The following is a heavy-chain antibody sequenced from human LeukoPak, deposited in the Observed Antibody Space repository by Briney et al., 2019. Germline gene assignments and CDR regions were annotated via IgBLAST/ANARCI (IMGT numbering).Heavy chain of an antibody. CDR2: ISYDGSNK. CDR1: GFTFSSYG. CDR3: AKDSHYKYCSSTSCYAYYFDY. J-gene: IGHJ4*02. D-gene: IGHD2-2*01. V-gene: IGHV3-30*18. Sequence: GGSLRLSCAASGFTFSSYGTHWVRQAPGKGLEWVAVISYDGSNKYYADSVKGRFTISRDNSKNTLYLQMNSLRAEDTAVYYCAKDSHYKYCSSTSCYAYYFDYWGQGTLVTVSS.